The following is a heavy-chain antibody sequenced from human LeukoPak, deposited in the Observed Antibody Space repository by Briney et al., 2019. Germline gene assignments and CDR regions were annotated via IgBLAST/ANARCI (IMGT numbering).Heavy chain of an antibody. V-gene: IGHV3-64*01. J-gene: IGHJ4*02. CDR2: ISSNGGST. CDR3: ARDPYFYCTNGVCYFDY. D-gene: IGHD2-8*01. CDR1: GFTFSSYA. Sequence: GGSLRLSCAASGFTFSSYAMHWVRQAPGKGLEYVSAISSNGGSTYYANSVKGRFTISRDNSKNTLYLQMGSLRAEDMAVYYCARDPYFYCTNGVCYFDYWGQGTLVTVSS.